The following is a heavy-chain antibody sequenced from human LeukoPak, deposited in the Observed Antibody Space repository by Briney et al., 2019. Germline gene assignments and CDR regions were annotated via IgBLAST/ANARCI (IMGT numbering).Heavy chain of an antibody. D-gene: IGHD3-9*01. CDR1: GFTFSSYA. CDR2: ISGSGGST. J-gene: IGHJ3*02. CDR3: AKDESVRYFDWYRRRGAFDI. V-gene: IGHV3-23*01. Sequence: PGGSLRLSCAASGFTFSSYAMSWVRQAPGKGLEWVSAISGSGGSTYYADSVKGRFTISRDNSKNTLYLQMNSLRAEDTAVYYCAKDESVRYFDWYRRRGAFDIWGQGTMVTVSS.